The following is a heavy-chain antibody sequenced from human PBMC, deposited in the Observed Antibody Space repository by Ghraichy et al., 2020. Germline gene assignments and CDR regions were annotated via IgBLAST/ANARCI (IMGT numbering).Heavy chain of an antibody. CDR3: AKDHVASTGYYYGMAV. CDR2: ISSTGETT. J-gene: IGHJ6*02. Sequence: GGSLRLSCAASGFSFRSYAMSWVRQAPGKGLEWVSSISSTGETTYYVDSVKGRFTVSRDNSQTTLFLQMNSLRAEDTAVYHCAKDHVASTGYYYGMAVWGHGTTVTVSS. CDR1: GFSFRSYA. V-gene: IGHV3-23*01. D-gene: IGHD1-1*01.